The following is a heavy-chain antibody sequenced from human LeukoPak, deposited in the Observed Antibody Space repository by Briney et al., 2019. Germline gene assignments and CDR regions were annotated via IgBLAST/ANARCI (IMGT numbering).Heavy chain of an antibody. Sequence: GGSLRLSCAASEFDFTSHAMTWVRQAPGKGLEWVSAISISGTKTYYADSVKGRFTISRDNSKNTLYLQMNSLRVEDTAVYYCANEVRPNDYWGQGTLVTVSS. CDR2: ISISGTKT. J-gene: IGHJ4*02. CDR1: EFDFTSHA. CDR3: ANEVRPNDY. V-gene: IGHV3-23*01. D-gene: IGHD4-11*01.